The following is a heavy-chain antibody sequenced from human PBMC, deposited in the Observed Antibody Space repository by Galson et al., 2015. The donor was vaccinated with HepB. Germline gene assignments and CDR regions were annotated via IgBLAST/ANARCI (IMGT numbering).Heavy chain of an antibody. CDR2: VIPIFGAV. J-gene: IGHJ5*02. Sequence: SVKVSCKASGGTFSSYAFAWVRQAPGQGLEWMGGVIPIFGAVTYAQNFQGRVTITADESTSTAYMELSSLRYEDTAVYYCARGEGVDIDDNWFDPWGQGTLVTVSS. V-gene: IGHV1-69*13. CDR1: GGTFSSYA. CDR3: ARGEGVDIDDNWFDP. D-gene: IGHD5-12*01.